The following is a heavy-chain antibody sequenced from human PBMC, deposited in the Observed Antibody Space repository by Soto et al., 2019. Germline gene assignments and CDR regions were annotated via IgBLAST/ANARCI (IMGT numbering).Heavy chain of an antibody. V-gene: IGHV3-9*01. D-gene: IGHD6-19*01. CDR1: GFTFDDYA. J-gene: IGHJ3*02. CDR2: ISWNSGSI. Sequence: GGSLRLSCAASGFTFDDYAMHWVRQAPGKGLEWVSGISWNSGSIGYADSVKGRFTISRDNAKNSLYLQMNSLRAEDTALYYCAKTSSGSLNDAFDIWGQGTMVTVSS. CDR3: AKTSSGSLNDAFDI.